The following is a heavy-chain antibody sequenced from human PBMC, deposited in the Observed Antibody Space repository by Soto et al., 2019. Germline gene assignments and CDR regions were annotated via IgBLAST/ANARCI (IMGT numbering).Heavy chain of an antibody. CDR2: ISSSGSTI. Sequence: PXVSLLLSCAASGFTFSDYYMSWIRQAPGKGLEWVSYISSSGSTIYYADSVKGRFTISRDNAKNSLYLQMNSLRAEDTAVYYCASVVGATSDYWGQGTLVTVSS. V-gene: IGHV3-11*01. CDR1: GFTFSDYY. D-gene: IGHD1-26*01. CDR3: ASVVGATSDY. J-gene: IGHJ4*02.